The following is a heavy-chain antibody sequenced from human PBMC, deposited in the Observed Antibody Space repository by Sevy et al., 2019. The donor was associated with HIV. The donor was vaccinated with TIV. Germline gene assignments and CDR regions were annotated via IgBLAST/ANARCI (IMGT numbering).Heavy chain of an antibody. CDR2: ISASGGST. D-gene: IGHD3-3*01. V-gene: IGHV3-23*01. J-gene: IGHJ4*02. CDR3: AKVNEYDFWGAYSAFDY. Sequence: GGSLRLSCAASGFPFSSYAMSWVRQAPGKGLEWVSGISASGGSTYYADSVKGRFTISRDNAKNTLYLQMNSLRAEDTDVYYSAKVNEYDFWGAYSAFDYWGQGTLVTVSS. CDR1: GFPFSSYA.